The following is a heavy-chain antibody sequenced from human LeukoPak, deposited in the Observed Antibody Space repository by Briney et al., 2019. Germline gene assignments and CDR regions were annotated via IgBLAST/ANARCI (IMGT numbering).Heavy chain of an antibody. CDR3: ARDYYGSGSYSNWFDP. Sequence: GFTFSSXXXXXXRQXPGKXXXXXXXXKQDGSEKYYVDSVKGRFTISRDNAKNSLYLQMNSLRAEDTAVYYCARDYYGSGSYSNWFDPWGQGTLVTVSS. D-gene: IGHD3-10*01. CDR2: XKQDGSEK. CDR1: GFTFSSXX. J-gene: IGHJ5*02. V-gene: IGHV3-7*01.